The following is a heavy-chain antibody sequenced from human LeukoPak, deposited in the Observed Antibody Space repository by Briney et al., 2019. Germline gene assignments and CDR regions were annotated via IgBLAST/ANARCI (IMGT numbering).Heavy chain of an antibody. D-gene: IGHD2-21*01. Sequence: GGSLRLSCAASGFNFKSYWMHWVRQLPGKGLMWVSRISPDGSNTDYADSVKGRFTISRDNTKNTLYLQMNSLRAEDTAVYYCTRANWEYCGRATCNPYYFDYWGQGTLVTVSA. CDR1: GFNFKSYW. V-gene: IGHV3-74*01. J-gene: IGHJ4*02. CDR2: ISPDGSNT. CDR3: TRANWEYCGRATCNPYYFDY.